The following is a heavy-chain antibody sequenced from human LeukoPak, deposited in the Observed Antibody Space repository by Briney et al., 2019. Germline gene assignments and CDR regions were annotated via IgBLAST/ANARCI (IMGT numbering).Heavy chain of an antibody. CDR3: ARDSPDPYSSSSFYYYGMDV. Sequence: ASVKVSCKASGYTFTSYGISWVRQAPGQGLEWMGWISAYNGNTNYARKLQGRATMTTDTSTSTAYMELRSLRSDDTAVYYCARDSPDPYSSSSFYYYGMDVWGQGTTVTVSS. D-gene: IGHD6-6*01. CDR1: GYTFTSYG. J-gene: IGHJ6*02. CDR2: ISAYNGNT. V-gene: IGHV1-18*01.